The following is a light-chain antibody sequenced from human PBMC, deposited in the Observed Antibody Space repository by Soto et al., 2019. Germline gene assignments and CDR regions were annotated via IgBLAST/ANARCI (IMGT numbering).Light chain of an antibody. J-gene: IGKJ1*01. V-gene: IGKV1-5*01. CDR2: DAS. CDR1: QNINAC. CDR3: QHYSLYSPWT. Sequence: DIHITQSPSSLSGSVADRVTITCRTSQNINACLAWYQQRPGQAPKLLIYDASTVQSGVPSRFSGSGSGTEFTLTISSLQPDDSATYYCQHYSLYSPWTFGQGTKVDIK.